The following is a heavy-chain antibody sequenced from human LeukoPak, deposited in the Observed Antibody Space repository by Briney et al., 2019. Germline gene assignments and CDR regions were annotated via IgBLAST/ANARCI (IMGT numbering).Heavy chain of an antibody. CDR1: GYTFTSYG. CDR2: ISGYNGNT. CDR3: ARYLLQERSKTFEYSSSDYFDY. D-gene: IGHD6-6*01. J-gene: IGHJ4*02. V-gene: IGHV1-18*01. Sequence: ASVKVSCKASGYTFTSYGISRVRQAPGQGLEWMGWISGYNGNTNYAQKLQGRVTMTTDTSTSTAYMELRSLRSDDTAVYYCARYLLQERSKTFEYSSSDYFDYRGQGTLVTVSS.